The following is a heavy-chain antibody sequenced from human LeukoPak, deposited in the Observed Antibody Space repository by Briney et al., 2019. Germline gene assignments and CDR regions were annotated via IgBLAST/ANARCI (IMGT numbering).Heavy chain of an antibody. Sequence: GGSLRLSCAASGFTFSSYSMNWVRQAPGKGLEWVANIKEDGSEKYYVDSVKGRFTMSRDNAKNSVYLQMNRLRVEDTAVYYCARSLTTVTRGYYYYMDVWGKGTTVTVSS. CDR1: GFTFSSYS. CDR3: ARSLTTVTRGYYYYMDV. CDR2: IKEDGSEK. J-gene: IGHJ6*03. D-gene: IGHD4-11*01. V-gene: IGHV3-7*01.